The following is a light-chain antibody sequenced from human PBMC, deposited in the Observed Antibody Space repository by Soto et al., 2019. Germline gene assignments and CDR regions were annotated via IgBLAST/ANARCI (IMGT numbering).Light chain of an antibody. CDR2: GNS. V-gene: IGLV1-40*01. J-gene: IGLJ2*01. CDR1: SSNIGAGYD. Sequence: QAVVTQPPSVSGAPGQRVTISCTGSSSNIGAGYDVHWYQQLPGTAPKLLIYGNSNRPSGVPDRFSGSKSGTSASLAITGLQAEYEADYYCQSYDSSLSGGVFGGGTKLTVL. CDR3: QSYDSSLSGGV.